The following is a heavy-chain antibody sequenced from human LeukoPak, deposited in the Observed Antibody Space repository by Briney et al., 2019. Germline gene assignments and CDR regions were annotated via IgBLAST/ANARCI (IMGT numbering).Heavy chain of an antibody. CDR3: ARVVPAAIGYYQH. CDR2: IYYSGST. V-gene: IGHV4-39*01. Sequence: SETLSLTCTVSGGSISSSSYYWGWIRQPPGKGLEWIGSIYYSGSTYYNPSLKSRVTISVDTSKNQFSLKLSSVTAADTAVYYCARVVPAAIGYYQHWGQGTLVTVFS. D-gene: IGHD2-2*02. J-gene: IGHJ1*01. CDR1: GGSISSSSYY.